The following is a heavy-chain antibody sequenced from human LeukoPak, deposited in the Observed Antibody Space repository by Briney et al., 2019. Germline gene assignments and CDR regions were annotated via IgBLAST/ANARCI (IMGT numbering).Heavy chain of an antibody. J-gene: IGHJ4*02. Sequence: GGSLRLSCAASGFTFDDYAMHWVRQAPGKGLEWVSGISWNSGSIGYADSVKGRFTISRDNAKNSLYLQMNSLRAEDTALYYCAKGNTQWLVGYFDYWGQGTLVTVSS. CDR3: AKGNTQWLVGYFDY. D-gene: IGHD6-19*01. V-gene: IGHV3-9*01. CDR1: GFTFDDYA. CDR2: ISWNSGSI.